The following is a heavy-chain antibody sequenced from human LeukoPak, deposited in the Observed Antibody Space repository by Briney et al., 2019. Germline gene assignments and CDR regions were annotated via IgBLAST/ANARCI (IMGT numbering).Heavy chain of an antibody. J-gene: IGHJ4*02. D-gene: IGHD5-24*01. CDR1: GGSISGYY. V-gene: IGHV4-59*01. Sequence: SETLSLTCTVSGGSISGYYWSWIWQPPGKGLDWIGYIYYTGSTSYNPSLKSRVTISVDTSKNQLSLKVTSVTAADTAVYYCARYAADGRNLEYWGQGTLVPVSS. CDR2: IYYTGST. CDR3: ARYAADGRNLEY.